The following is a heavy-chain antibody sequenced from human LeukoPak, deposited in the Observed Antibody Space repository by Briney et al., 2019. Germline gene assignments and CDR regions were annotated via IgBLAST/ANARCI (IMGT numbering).Heavy chain of an antibody. D-gene: IGHD3-3*01. Sequence: SETLSLTCAVSGGSISSSSYSSGWIRQSPGKGLEWIGSVYYSGSAYYNPSLKSRVTISVDTSKNQFSLKLRSVTAADTAVYYCARHEGIFGVVIIDYWGQGTLVTVSS. CDR1: GGSISSSSYS. V-gene: IGHV4-39*01. J-gene: IGHJ4*02. CDR3: ARHEGIFGVVIIDY. CDR2: VYYSGSA.